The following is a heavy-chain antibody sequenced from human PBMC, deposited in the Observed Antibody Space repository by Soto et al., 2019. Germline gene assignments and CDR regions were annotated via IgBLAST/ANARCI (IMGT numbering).Heavy chain of an antibody. CDR3: AKDRYFDWLSTFDY. D-gene: IGHD3-9*01. Sequence: PVGSLRLSCAASGFTFSSYAMTWVRQAPGKGLQWVSSISGSGGGTYYADSVKGRFTISRDNSKNTVYLQMNSLRAEDTAIYYCAKDRYFDWLSTFDYWGQGTLVTVSS. CDR2: ISGSGGGT. CDR1: GFTFSSYA. V-gene: IGHV3-23*01. J-gene: IGHJ4*02.